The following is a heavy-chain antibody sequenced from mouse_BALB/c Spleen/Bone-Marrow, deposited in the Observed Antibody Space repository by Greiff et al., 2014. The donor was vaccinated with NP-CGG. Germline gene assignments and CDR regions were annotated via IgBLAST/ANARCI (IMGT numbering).Heavy chain of an antibody. Sequence: QVQLQQSGAELVMPGASVKMSCKASGYTFTDYWMHWVKQRPEQGLEWIGAIDTSDSYTSYNQKFKGKATLTVDESSSTAYMQLSSLTSEDSAVYYCAFYYGNYGDYWGQGTTLTVSS. D-gene: IGHD2-1*01. CDR2: IDTSDSYT. V-gene: IGHV1-69*01. CDR3: AFYYGNYGDY. J-gene: IGHJ2*01. CDR1: GYTFTDYW.